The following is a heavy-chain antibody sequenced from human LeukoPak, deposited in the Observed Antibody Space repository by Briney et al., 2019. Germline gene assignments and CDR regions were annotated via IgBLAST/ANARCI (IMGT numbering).Heavy chain of an antibody. CDR3: ARPALYDSSGYYFAGRLGGRGGIDY. Sequence: PGGSLRLSCAASGFTFSSYSMNWVRQAPGKGLEWVSSINSSSSYIYYADSVKGLFTISRDNEKNSLYLQMKSLRAEDTAVYYCARPALYDSSGYYFAGRLGGRGGIDYWGQGTLVTVSS. D-gene: IGHD3-22*01. J-gene: IGHJ4*02. V-gene: IGHV3-21*01. CDR2: INSSSSYI. CDR1: GFTFSSYS.